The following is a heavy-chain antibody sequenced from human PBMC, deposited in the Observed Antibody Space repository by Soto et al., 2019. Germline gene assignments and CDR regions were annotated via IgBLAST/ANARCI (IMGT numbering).Heavy chain of an antibody. CDR3: ARDRGAVTGPYFDY. D-gene: IGHD6-19*01. CDR2: ISSSGTSA. CDR1: GLTFSAVY. Sequence: QVQLEESGGGLVKPGGSLRLSCAASGLTFSAVYMSWIRQAPNKGLEYISYISSSGTSANYADSVKGRFTISRDNAKNSLHLQMNSLRAEDTAVYYCARDRGAVTGPYFDYWGQGALVTVSS. J-gene: IGHJ4*02. V-gene: IGHV3-11*05.